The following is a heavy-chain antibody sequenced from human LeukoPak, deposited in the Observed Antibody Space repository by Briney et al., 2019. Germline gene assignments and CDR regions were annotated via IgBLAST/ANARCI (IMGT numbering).Heavy chain of an antibody. J-gene: IGHJ5*02. CDR3: ARAAGDYGGNWGNWFDP. CDR2: ISAYNGNT. CDR1: GYTFTSYG. V-gene: IGHV1-18*01. D-gene: IGHD4-23*01. Sequence: ASVKVSCKASGYTFTSYGISWVRQAPGQGLEWMGWISAYNGNTNYAQKFQGRVTITADESTSTAYMELSSLRSEDTAVYYCARAAGDYGGNWGNWFDPWGQGTLVTVSS.